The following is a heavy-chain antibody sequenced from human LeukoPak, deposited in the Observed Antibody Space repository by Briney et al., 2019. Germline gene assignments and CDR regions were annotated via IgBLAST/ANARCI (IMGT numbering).Heavy chain of an antibody. V-gene: IGHV4-39*07. CDR2: IYYSGST. Sequence: KSSETLSLTCTVSGGSISSSSYYWGWIRQPPGKGLEWIGSIYYSGSTYYNPSLKSRVTISVDTSKNQFSLNLSSVTAADTAVYYCARRTPSPRNWFDHWGQGTLVTVSS. CDR1: GGSISSSSYY. J-gene: IGHJ5*02. D-gene: IGHD2-15*01. CDR3: ARRTPSPRNWFDH.